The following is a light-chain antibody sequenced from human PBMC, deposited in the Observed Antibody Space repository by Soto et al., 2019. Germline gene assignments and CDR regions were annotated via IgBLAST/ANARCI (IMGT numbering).Light chain of an antibody. V-gene: IGKV3-20*01. CDR3: QQYGSSPRT. Sequence: EIVLTQSPGTLSLSPGERATLSCRASQSVPSNYLAWYQQRPGQAPRLLIYGASTRAAGVPDRFSGSGSGTEFTLTINRLEPEDFAVFYCQQYGSSPRTFGQGTKLEIK. J-gene: IGKJ2*01. CDR2: GAS. CDR1: QSVPSNY.